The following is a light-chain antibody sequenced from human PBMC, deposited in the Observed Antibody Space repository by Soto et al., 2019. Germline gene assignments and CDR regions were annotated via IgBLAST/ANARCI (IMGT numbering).Light chain of an antibody. CDR1: QSVSSK. CDR3: QQRSNWPRIT. Sequence: EIMLTQSPATVSLSPGERATLFCRASQSVSSKLAWYQQKPGQAPRLLIYDAPNRATGIPARFSGSGSGTDFTLTIGSLEPEDFALYYCQQRSNWPRITFGQGTRLEIK. J-gene: IGKJ5*01. V-gene: IGKV3-11*01. CDR2: DAP.